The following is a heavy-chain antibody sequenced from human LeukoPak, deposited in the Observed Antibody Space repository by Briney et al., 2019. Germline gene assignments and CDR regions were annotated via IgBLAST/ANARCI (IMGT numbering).Heavy chain of an antibody. CDR3: ARGRDDSSKIDAFDI. D-gene: IGHD3-22*01. CDR1: GGSISSSSYY. CDR2: IYYSGST. V-gene: IGHV4-39*07. Sequence: SETLSLTCTVSGGSISSSSYYWGWIRQPPGKGLEWIGSIYYSGSTYYNPSLKSRVTISVDTSKNQFSLKLSSATAADTAVYYCARGRDDSSKIDAFDIWGQGTMVTVSS. J-gene: IGHJ3*02.